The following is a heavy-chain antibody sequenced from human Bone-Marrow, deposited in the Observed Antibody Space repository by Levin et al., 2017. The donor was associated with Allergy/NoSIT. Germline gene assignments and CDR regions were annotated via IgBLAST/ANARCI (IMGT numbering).Heavy chain of an antibody. CDR3: ARDQFRRATIGARWFDP. Sequence: GESLKISCAASGFTFSNTWMSWVRQAPGKGLEWVANIKEDGSEKYYVDSVKGRFTISRDNAKNSLYVQMNSLRAEDTAVYYCARDQFRRATIGARWFDPWGQGTLVTVSS. CDR1: GFTFSNTW. V-gene: IGHV3-7*01. D-gene: IGHD5-24*01. CDR2: IKEDGSEK. J-gene: IGHJ5*02.